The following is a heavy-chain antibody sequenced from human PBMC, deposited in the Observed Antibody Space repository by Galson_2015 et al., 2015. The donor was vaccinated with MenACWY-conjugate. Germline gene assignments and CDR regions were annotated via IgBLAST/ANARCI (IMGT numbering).Heavy chain of an antibody. J-gene: IGHJ6*02. CDR2: ILPGDSDT. CDR1: GYSFSSYW. V-gene: IGHV5-51*01. Sequence: QSGAEVKKPGESLKISCKASGYSFSSYWIVWVRQMPGKGLEWMGIILPGDSDTRYSPSFRGQVTISADRSITTAYLQWNSLMASDTAIYYCARRIEGYGMDVWGQGTTVTVSS. CDR3: ARRIEGYGMDV.